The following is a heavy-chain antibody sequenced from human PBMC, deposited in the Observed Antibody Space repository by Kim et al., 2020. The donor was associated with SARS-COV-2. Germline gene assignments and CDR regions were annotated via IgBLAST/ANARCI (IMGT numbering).Heavy chain of an antibody. J-gene: IGHJ4*02. Sequence: GGSLRLSCAASGFTFSSYEMNWVRQAPGKGLEWVSYISGSGATIYYADSVRGRFTISRDNDKNSLYLQMNSLRAEDTAVYYCARGPSYSPFDYWGQGTL. CDR1: GFTFSSYE. CDR2: ISGSGATI. CDR3: ARGPSYSPFDY. V-gene: IGHV3-48*03. D-gene: IGHD1-26*01.